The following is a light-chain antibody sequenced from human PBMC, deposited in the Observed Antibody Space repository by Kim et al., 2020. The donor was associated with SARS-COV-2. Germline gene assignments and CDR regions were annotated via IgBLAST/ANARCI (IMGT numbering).Light chain of an antibody. J-gene: IGKJ4*01. CDR1: AIISIN. V-gene: IGKV3-15*01. Sequence: PGERATRSCSASAIISINFAWYQQRPGQPPRLLMYGASTRATGVPARFSGGGFGTEFTLTISSLQSDDCAIYYCQQYDDWPPITFGGGTKVDIK. CDR3: QQYDDWPPIT. CDR2: GAS.